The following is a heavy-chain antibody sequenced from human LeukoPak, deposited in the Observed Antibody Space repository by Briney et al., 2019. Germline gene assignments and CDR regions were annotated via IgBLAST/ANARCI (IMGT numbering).Heavy chain of an antibody. CDR2: ISYAGSNK. D-gene: IGHD3-16*01. J-gene: IGHJ6*02. Sequence: GGSLRLSCAASGFTFSSYAMHWVRQAPGKGLEWVAVISYAGSNKYYADSVKGRFTISRDNAKNSLYLQMNSLRAEDTAVYYCAKDIMLEEVGGMDVWGQGTTVTVSS. CDR1: GFTFSSYA. V-gene: IGHV3-30-3*01. CDR3: AKDIMLEEVGGMDV.